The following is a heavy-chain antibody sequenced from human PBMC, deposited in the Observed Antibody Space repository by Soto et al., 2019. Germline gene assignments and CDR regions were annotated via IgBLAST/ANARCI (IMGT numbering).Heavy chain of an antibody. J-gene: IGHJ4*02. Sequence: SETLSLTCNVSGGSISSSRSYWAWFRQPPGKELEWIANIFYAGNTYYNPSLKSRVTVSVDTSKNQFSLKLDSVTAADTAVYYCARETNWNAVNWGQGTLVTVSS. CDR2: IFYAGNT. CDR1: GGSISSSRSY. CDR3: ARETNWNAVN. V-gene: IGHV4-39*02. D-gene: IGHD1-1*01.